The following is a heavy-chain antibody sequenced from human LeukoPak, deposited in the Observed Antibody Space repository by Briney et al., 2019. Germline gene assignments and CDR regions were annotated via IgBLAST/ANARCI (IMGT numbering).Heavy chain of an antibody. D-gene: IGHD6-13*01. J-gene: IGHJ4*02. CDR3: AVWYTSSWSFDY. V-gene: IGHV3-74*01. Sequence: GGSLRLSCAASGFTFSSYWMHWFRQAPGKGLLWVARINSDGSSTNYADSVKGRFTISRDNSKNTLYVQMNSLRAEDTAVYYCAVWYTSSWSFDYWGQGTLVTVSS. CDR1: GFTFSSYW. CDR2: INSDGSST.